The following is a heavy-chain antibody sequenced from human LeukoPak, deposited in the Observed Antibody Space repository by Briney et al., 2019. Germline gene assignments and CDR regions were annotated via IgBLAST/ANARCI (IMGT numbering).Heavy chain of an antibody. Sequence: SETLSLTCTVSGGSISSYYWSWIRQPPGKGLEWIGYIYYSGSTNYNPSPKSRVTISVDTSKNQFSLKLSSVTAADTAVYYCARVQYYYGSGTSWFDPWGQGTLVTVSS. J-gene: IGHJ5*02. D-gene: IGHD3-10*01. CDR2: IYYSGST. CDR3: ARVQYYYGSGTSWFDP. V-gene: IGHV4-59*01. CDR1: GGSISSYY.